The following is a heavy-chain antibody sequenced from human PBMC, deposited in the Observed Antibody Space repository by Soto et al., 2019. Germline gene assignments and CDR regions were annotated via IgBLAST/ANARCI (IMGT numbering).Heavy chain of an antibody. J-gene: IGHJ4*02. CDR3: AKADYYMWEQGSYYFDH. Sequence: EVQLLESVGGLVQPGGSLRLACAASGFTFISYAMSWVRQAPGKGLEWVSAISGSGGSTYYADSVKGRFTITRDNSKNTLYRKITRLRDEDTAGYDGAKADYYMWEQGSYYFDHWGQGTLVTVSS. V-gene: IGHV3-23*01. CDR2: ISGSGGST. CDR1: GFTFISYA. D-gene: IGHD3-22*01.